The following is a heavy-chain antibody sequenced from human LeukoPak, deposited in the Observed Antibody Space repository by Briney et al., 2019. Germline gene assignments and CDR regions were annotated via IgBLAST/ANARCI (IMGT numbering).Heavy chain of an antibody. D-gene: IGHD5-24*01. J-gene: IGHJ1*01. Sequence: PGGSLRLSCAAYGFTFSSYAMSWVRQAPGKGLEWVSAISGSSGPTHYADSVKGRFTISRDNSKNTLYLQMNSLRAEDTAVYYCASDIDDYNPLPPLFQHWGQGTLVTVSS. CDR3: ASDIDDYNPLPPLFQH. CDR2: ISGSSGPT. CDR1: GFTFSSYA. V-gene: IGHV3-23*01.